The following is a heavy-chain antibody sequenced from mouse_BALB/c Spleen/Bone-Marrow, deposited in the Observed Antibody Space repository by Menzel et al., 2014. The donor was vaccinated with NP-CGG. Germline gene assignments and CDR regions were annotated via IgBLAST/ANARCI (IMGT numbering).Heavy chain of an antibody. CDR1: GDSITSGY. D-gene: IGHD2-1*01. J-gene: IGHJ1*01. Sequence: EVKLVESGPSLVKPSQTLSLTCSVTGDSITSGYWNWIRKFPGNKLEYMGYISYSGSTYYNPSLKSRISITRDTSKNQYYPQLNSVTTEDTATYYCARYDGNYDWYFDVWGAGTTVTVSS. CDR2: ISYSGST. CDR3: ARYDGNYDWYFDV. V-gene: IGHV3-8*02.